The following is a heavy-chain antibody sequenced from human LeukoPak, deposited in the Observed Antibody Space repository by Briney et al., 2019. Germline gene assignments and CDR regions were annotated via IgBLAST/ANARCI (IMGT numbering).Heavy chain of an antibody. CDR2: INPNSGGT. CDR1: GYTFTGYY. V-gene: IGHV1-2*02. D-gene: IGHD3-10*01. Sequence: GASVKVSCKASGYTFTGYYMHWVRQAPGQELEWMGWINPNSGGTNYAQKFQGRVTMTRDTSISTAYMELSRLRSDDTAVYYCATPYGSGSYLGYWGQGTLVTVSS. J-gene: IGHJ4*02. CDR3: ATPYGSGSYLGY.